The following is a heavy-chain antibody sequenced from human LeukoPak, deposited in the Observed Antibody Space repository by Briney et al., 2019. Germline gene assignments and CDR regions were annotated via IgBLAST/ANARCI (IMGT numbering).Heavy chain of an antibody. CDR3: ARLGSNWSYDY. CDR2: IRYDGINK. J-gene: IGHJ4*02. V-gene: IGHV3-33*01. Sequence: PGGSLRLSCAASGFTFSSYGMNWVRQAPGKGLEWVAVIRYDGINKYYTDSVKGRFTISRDNSKNTLYLQMNSLRAEDTAVYYCARLGSNWSYDYWGQGTLVTVSS. CDR1: GFTFSSYG. D-gene: IGHD1-20*01.